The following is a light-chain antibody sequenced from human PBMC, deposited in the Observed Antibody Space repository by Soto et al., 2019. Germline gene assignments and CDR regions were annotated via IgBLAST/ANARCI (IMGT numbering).Light chain of an antibody. CDR2: EVT. CDR3: SSYGGTHNVV. Sequence: QSVLTQPPSASGSPGQSVTISCTGTSSDVGGYKYVSWYQHHPGKAPKVVIYEVTKRPSGVPDRFSGSQSGNTASLTVSGLQAEDEADSYCSSYGGTHNVVFGGGTKLTVL. J-gene: IGLJ2*01. V-gene: IGLV2-8*01. CDR1: SSDVGGYKY.